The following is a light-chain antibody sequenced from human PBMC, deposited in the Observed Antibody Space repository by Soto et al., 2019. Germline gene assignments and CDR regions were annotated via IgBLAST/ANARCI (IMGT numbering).Light chain of an antibody. CDR3: ATWDDSLNGWV. CDR1: SSNIESNT. Sequence: QTVVTRPPSASGTPGQRVTIACSGGSSNIESNTVNWYQQVPGTAPKLLVYSNNQRPSGVPDRFSGSQAGTSASLAISGLQSEDEADYYCATWDDSLNGWVIGGGTQLTVL. V-gene: IGLV1-44*01. J-gene: IGLJ2*01. CDR2: SNN.